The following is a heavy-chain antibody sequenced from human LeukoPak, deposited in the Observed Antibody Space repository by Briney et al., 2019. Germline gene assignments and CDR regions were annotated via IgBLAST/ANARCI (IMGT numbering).Heavy chain of an antibody. CDR2: IWYDGSNK. D-gene: IGHD4-17*01. Sequence: GGSLRLSCAASRFTFSSYGMHWVRQAPGKGLEWVAVIWYDGSNKYYADSVKGRFTISRDNSKNTLYLQMNSLRAEDTAVYYCAREDYGDCIDYWGQGTLVTVSS. J-gene: IGHJ4*02. CDR3: AREDYGDCIDY. CDR1: RFTFSSYG. V-gene: IGHV3-33*01.